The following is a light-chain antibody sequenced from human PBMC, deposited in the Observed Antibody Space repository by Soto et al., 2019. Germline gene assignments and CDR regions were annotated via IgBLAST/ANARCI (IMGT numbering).Light chain of an antibody. V-gene: IGKV1-39*01. J-gene: IGKJ2*01. CDR2: SVF. CDR1: LSIGTY. Sequence: DIQLAQSPSSLSASVGDRVSITCRARLSIGTYLNWYHQTPGQAPRLLIHSVFTLQRGVPSRFSGSGAGTEFSLTSRSLQPEDSATYYCQQGYSAPQSFGQGTKLEIK. CDR3: QQGYSAPQS.